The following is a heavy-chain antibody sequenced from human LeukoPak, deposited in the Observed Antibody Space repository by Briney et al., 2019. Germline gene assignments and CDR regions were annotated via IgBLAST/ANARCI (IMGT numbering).Heavy chain of an antibody. D-gene: IGHD6-13*01. V-gene: IGHV1-18*01. J-gene: IGHJ4*02. CDR1: GYTFTNFG. CDR2: ISTYNGNT. CDR3: ARDLFKRGSPHTSSRGDY. Sequence: ASVKVSCKASGYTFTNFGISWVRQAPGQGLEWMGWISTYNGNTNYAQKLQGRVTMTTDTSTSTAYMELRSLRSDDTAVYYCARDLFKRGSPHTSSRGDYWGQGTLVTVSS.